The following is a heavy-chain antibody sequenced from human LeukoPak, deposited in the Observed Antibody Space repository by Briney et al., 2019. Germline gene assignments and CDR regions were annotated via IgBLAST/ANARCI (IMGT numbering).Heavy chain of an antibody. Sequence: GGSLRLSCAASGITFSGFAMGWVRQAPGKGLEWLSTISGSGDNTYYADSVKGRFTISRDNSRNTLYLQMNSLRAEDTAVYYCAARPPIVVGGPFDYWGQGTLVTVSS. CDR3: AARPPIVVGGPFDY. V-gene: IGHV3-23*01. D-gene: IGHD3-22*01. CDR2: ISGSGDNT. J-gene: IGHJ4*02. CDR1: GITFSGFA.